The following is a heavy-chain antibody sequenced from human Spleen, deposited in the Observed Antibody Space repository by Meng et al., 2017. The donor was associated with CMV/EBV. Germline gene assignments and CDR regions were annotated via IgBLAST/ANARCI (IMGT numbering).Heavy chain of an antibody. J-gene: IGHJ4*02. D-gene: IGHD2-2*02. CDR1: GGTFSTYS. V-gene: IGHV1-69*05. Sequence: SVKVSCKSSGGTFSTYSFSWVRQAPGQGLEWMGGIIPIFSTPNYAQKFQDRVTITTDESTSTAYMEVNSLRSDDTAVYYCARDLEVGDIVVVPAAIRAYYFDYWGQGTLVTVSS. CDR3: ARDLEVGDIVVVPAAIRAYYFDY. CDR2: IIPIFSTP.